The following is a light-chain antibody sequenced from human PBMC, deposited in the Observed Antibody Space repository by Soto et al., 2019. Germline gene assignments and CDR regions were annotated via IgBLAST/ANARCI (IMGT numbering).Light chain of an antibody. V-gene: IGKV2-40*01. CDR2: TLS. CDR3: MQRIEFPIT. Sequence: DVXMTQAPLSLSVXXGEPASMSXXSSQXLXDXDDGXXXVDWYLQRPGQSPQLLIYTLSSRASGVPDRFSGSGSRTDFTLKISRVEAEDVGVYYCMQRIEFPITFGQGTRLEV. J-gene: IGKJ5*01. CDR1: QXLXDXDDGXXX.